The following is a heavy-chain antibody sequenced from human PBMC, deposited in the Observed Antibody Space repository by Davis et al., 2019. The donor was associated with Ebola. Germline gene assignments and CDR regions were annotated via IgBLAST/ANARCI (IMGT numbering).Heavy chain of an antibody. CDR3: SRDVQFEFYDY. CDR1: GFTFSDYY. CDR2: ISHDGTIT. D-gene: IGHD3-10*01. Sequence: GESLKISCAASGFTFSDYYMNWVRQPPGKGLVWVSRISHDGTITTYADSVRGRFTVSRDNAQNTLYLQMNSLTAEDTAVYYCSRDVQFEFYDYWGQGTLVTVSS. V-gene: IGHV3-74*01. J-gene: IGHJ4*02.